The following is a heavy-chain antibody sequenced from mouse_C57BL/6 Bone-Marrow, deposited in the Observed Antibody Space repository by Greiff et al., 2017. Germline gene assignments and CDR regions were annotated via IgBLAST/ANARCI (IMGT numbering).Heavy chain of an antibody. J-gene: IGHJ3*01. CDR3: ARAVLGFAY. CDR2: INPNNGGT. CDR1: GYTFTDYN. D-gene: IGHD4-1*01. V-gene: IGHV1-22*01. Sequence: EVQLLQSGPELVKPGASVKMSCKASGYTFTDYNMHWVKQSPGKSLEWIGYINPNNGGTNYNQKFKGKVTLTVNKSSSTAYMELRSLTSEDSAVYYCARAVLGFAYWGQGTLVTVSA.